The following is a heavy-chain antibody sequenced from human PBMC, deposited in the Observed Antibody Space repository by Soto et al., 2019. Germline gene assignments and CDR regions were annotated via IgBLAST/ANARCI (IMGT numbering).Heavy chain of an antibody. V-gene: IGHV2-5*02. J-gene: IGHJ4*02. Sequence: QITLKESGPTLVKPTQTLTLTCTFSGFSLSTSGEGVGWIRQPPGKALEWLALIYWDDDKRYSPSLKSRLTITKDTSKNQVVLTMTNMDPVDTATYYCAHVYGGYDNFDYWGQGTLVTVSS. CDR3: AHVYGGYDNFDY. CDR2: IYWDDDK. D-gene: IGHD5-12*01. CDR1: GFSLSTSGEG.